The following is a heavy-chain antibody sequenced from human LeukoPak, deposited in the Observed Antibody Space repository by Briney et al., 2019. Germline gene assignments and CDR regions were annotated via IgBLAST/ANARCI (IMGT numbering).Heavy chain of an antibody. CDR3: ARGYSSSSEGSFDY. J-gene: IGHJ4*02. V-gene: IGHV3-33*01. CDR1: GFIFSSYG. Sequence: PGGSLRLSRAASGFIFSSYGMYWVRQAPGKGLEWLAVISYDGSNSYYADSVKGRFTISRDNSKNTLNLQMNSLRAEDTAVYYCARGYSSSSEGSFDYWGQGTLVTVSS. CDR2: ISYDGSNS. D-gene: IGHD6-6*01.